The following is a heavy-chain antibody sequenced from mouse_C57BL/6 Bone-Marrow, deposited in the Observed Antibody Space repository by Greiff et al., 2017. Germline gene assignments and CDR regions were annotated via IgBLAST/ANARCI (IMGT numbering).Heavy chain of an antibody. CDR1: GYTFTSYW. D-gene: IGHD3-1*01. CDR2: IYPTSGRT. V-gene: IGHV1-55*01. J-gene: IGHJ2*01. CDR3: AQAGAQGRSVYY. Sequence: QVQLQQPGAELVKPGASVKMSCTASGYTFTSYWITWVKQRPGQGLEWIGDIYPTSGRTNYNEKFKSKAILTVDTSSNTAYMQLSGLTSEDSAVFYCAQAGAQGRSVYYWGQGATLTVSS.